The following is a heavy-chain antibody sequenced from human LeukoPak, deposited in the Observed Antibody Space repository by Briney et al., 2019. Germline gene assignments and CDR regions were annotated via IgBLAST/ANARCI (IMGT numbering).Heavy chain of an antibody. J-gene: IGHJ4*02. V-gene: IGHV3-7*01. CDR2: TKPDGSDK. Sequence: PGGSLRLSCAASGFSFSTYWMSWVRQAPGKGLEWVANTKPDGSDKYYVDSVKGRFTISRDNAKNSLYLQMNSLRAEDSALYYCARASAVAGTRDYWGQGTLVTVSS. D-gene: IGHD6-19*01. CDR1: GFSFSTYW. CDR3: ARASAVAGTRDY.